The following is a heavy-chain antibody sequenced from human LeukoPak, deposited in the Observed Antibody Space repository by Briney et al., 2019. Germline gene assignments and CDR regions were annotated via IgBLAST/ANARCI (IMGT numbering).Heavy chain of an antibody. CDR2: IIPILGVT. V-gene: IGHV1-69*04. Sequence: ASVKVSCKASGDSFSNDAISWARQAPGQGYEWVGRIIPILGVTNYAQKFRGRVTITAHISTGTADMELSSLRSDDSAVYYCASQSSGWHIYYFDHWGQGTLVTVSS. CDR3: ASQSSGWHIYYFDH. D-gene: IGHD6-25*01. CDR1: GDSFSNDA. J-gene: IGHJ4*02.